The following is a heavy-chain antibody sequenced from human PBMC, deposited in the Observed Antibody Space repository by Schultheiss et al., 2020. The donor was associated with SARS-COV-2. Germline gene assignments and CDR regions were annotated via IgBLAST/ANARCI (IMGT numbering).Heavy chain of an antibody. J-gene: IGHJ5*02. Sequence: GGSLRLSCAASGFTVSSNYMSWVRQAPGKGLEWVSSISSSSSYIYYADSVKGRFTISRDNAKNSLYLQMNSLRAEDTAVYYCARGSLWFGELSLDPWGQGTLVTVSS. V-gene: IGHV3-21*01. CDR3: ARGSLWFGELSLDP. CDR1: GFTVSSNY. CDR2: ISSSSSYI. D-gene: IGHD3-10*01.